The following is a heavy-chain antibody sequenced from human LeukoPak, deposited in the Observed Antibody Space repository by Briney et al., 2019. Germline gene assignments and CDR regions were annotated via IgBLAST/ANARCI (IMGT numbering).Heavy chain of an antibody. CDR2: ISYDGSNK. J-gene: IGHJ4*02. Sequence: PGRSLRLSCAASGFTFSSYGMHWVRQAPGKGLEWVAVISYDGSNKYYADSVKGRFTISRDNSKNTLYLQMNSLRAEDTAVYCCAKDGVLLWFGELTPPDYWGQGTLVTVSS. CDR1: GFTFSSYG. CDR3: AKDGVLLWFGELTPPDY. V-gene: IGHV3-30*18. D-gene: IGHD3-10*01.